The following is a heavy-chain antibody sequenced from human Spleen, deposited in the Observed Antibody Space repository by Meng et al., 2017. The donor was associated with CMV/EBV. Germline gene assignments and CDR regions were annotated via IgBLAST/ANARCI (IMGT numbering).Heavy chain of an antibody. CDR1: GFTFSSYA. Sequence: GPLVEAGGGGVQPGRSLRLSCAASGFTFSSYAMHCVRQAPGKGLEWVAVISYDGSNNYYADSVKGRFTISRDNSKNTLYLQMNSLRAEDTAVYYCARGEIAAAGLCVYWGQGTLVTVSS. CDR2: ISYDGSNN. CDR3: ARGEIAAAGLCVY. J-gene: IGHJ4*02. D-gene: IGHD6-13*01. V-gene: IGHV3-30-3*01.